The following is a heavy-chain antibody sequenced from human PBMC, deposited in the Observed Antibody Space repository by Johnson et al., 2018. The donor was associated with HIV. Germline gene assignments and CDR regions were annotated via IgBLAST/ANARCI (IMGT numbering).Heavy chain of an antibody. Sequence: QEKLVESGGGVVQPGRSLRLSCAASGFTFSTYGMHWVRQAPGKGLEWVAVMWYDGSNKYYADSVKGRFTISRDNSKNTLYLQMNSLRAEDTAVYYCAKVGGTTILRDAFDIWGQGTMVTVSS. V-gene: IGHV3-33*06. CDR3: AKVGGTTILRDAFDI. J-gene: IGHJ3*02. CDR2: MWYDGSNK. D-gene: IGHD1-1*01. CDR1: GFTFSTYG.